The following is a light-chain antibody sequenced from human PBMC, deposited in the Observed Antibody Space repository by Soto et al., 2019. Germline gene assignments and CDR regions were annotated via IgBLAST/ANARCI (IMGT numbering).Light chain of an antibody. V-gene: IGLV4-69*01. J-gene: IGLJ2*01. CDR1: SGHSSYA. CDR2: LSSDGSH. CDR3: QTWETGDRVV. Sequence: QSVLTQSPSASASLGASVKLTCTLSSGHSSYAIAWHQQQPEKGHRYLMKLSSDGSHSKGDGIPDRFSGSSSGAERYLTISSFQAEDEADYYCQTWETGDRVVFGGGTKLTVL.